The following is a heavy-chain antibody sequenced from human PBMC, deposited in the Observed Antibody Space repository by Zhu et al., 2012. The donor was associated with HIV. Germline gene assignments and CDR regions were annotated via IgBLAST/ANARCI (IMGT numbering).Heavy chain of an antibody. CDR2: IYSSGST. CDR3: ARELGAVTGRVYYYGMDV. CDR1: RVSFSSYY. Sequence: QVQLQESGPGLVKPSETLSLTCSVSRVSFSSYYWNWIRQSAGKGLEWIGRIYSSGSTNYNPFLKSRVTMSVDTSKNQFSLKLSPVTAADTAVYYCARELGAVTGRVYYYGMDVWGQGTTVTVSS. V-gene: IGHV4-4*07. J-gene: IGHJ6*02. D-gene: IGHD6-19*01.